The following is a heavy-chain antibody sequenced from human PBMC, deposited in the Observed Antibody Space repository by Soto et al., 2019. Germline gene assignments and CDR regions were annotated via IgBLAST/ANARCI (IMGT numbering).Heavy chain of an antibody. V-gene: IGHV4-59*01. CDR1: GGSISSYY. J-gene: IGHJ3*02. Sequence: SETLSLTCTVSGGSISSYYWSWIRRPPGKGLEWIGYIYYSGSTNYNPSLKSRVTISVDTSKNQFSLKLSSVTAADTAVYYCARGYCSGGTCYSRIFDIWGQGTMVTVSS. CDR3: ARGYCSGGTCYSRIFDI. D-gene: IGHD2-15*01. CDR2: IYYSGST.